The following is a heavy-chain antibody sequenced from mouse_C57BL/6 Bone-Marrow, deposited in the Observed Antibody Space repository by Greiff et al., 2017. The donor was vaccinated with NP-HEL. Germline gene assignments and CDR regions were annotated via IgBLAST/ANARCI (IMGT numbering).Heavy chain of an antibody. Sequence: QVQLQQPGAELVRPGSSVKLSCKASGYTFTSYWMHWVKQRPIQGLEWIGNIDPSDSETHYNQKFKDKATLTVNKSSSTAYMQLSSLTSVDSAVYYCARSYYGSSLFAYWGQGTLVTVSA. CDR2: IDPSDSET. J-gene: IGHJ3*01. CDR1: GYTFTSYW. D-gene: IGHD1-1*01. V-gene: IGHV1-52*01. CDR3: ARSYYGSSLFAY.